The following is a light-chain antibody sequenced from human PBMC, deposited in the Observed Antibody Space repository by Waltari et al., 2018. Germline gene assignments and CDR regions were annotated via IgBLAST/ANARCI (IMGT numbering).Light chain of an antibody. CDR3: CSYAGNKIMI. CDR1: SSDVATYNL. J-gene: IGLJ2*01. Sequence: QSALTQPASVSGSPGQSITISCTGTSSDVATYNLVSWYQQHPGKAPRRMIYEDTERPAGVSNRFSGSKSGNTASLTSSGLQAEDGADYYCCSYAGNKIMIFGGGTKLTVL. CDR2: EDT. V-gene: IGLV2-23*01.